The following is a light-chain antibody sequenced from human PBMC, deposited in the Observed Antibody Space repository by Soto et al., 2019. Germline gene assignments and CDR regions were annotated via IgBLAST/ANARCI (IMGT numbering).Light chain of an antibody. CDR1: ESVWSS. V-gene: IGKV3-11*01. CDR2: HAS. Sequence: ETVLTQSPATLSLSPGERATLSCRASESVWSSLAWYQQRPGQAPRLLIYHASKRATGIPARFSGSGSGTDFILTIRSLQPEDFAVYYCQQHNNWPTFGQGTRLEIK. CDR3: QQHNNWPT. J-gene: IGKJ5*01.